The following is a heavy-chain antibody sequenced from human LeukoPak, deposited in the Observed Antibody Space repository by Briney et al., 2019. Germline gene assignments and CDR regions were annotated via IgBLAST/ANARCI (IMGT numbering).Heavy chain of an antibody. CDR3: AREVGGFDY. CDR1: GFTFSSYA. Sequence: GMSLRLSCAASGFTFSSYAIHWVRQAPGKGLEWVAVISSDGSNKYYADSVKGRFTISRDNSKNTLYLQMNSLRAEDTAVYYCAREVGGFDYWGQGTLVTVSS. CDR2: ISSDGSNK. J-gene: IGHJ4*02. V-gene: IGHV3-30-3*01. D-gene: IGHD3-16*01.